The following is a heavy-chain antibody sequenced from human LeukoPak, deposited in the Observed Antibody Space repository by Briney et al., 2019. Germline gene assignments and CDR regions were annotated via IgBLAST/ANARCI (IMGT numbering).Heavy chain of an antibody. CDR2: INSDGSST. D-gene: IGHD1-26*01. J-gene: IGHJ3*02. Sequence: PGWALTLSCAASGFTFSSYWMHLVRQAPGKGLVGVSRINSDGSSTSYADSLKGRFTISRDNAKNTLYLQMNSLRAEDTAVYYCARWEIVGAHDAFDIWGQGTMVTVSS. CDR1: GFTFSSYW. CDR3: ARWEIVGAHDAFDI. V-gene: IGHV3-74*01.